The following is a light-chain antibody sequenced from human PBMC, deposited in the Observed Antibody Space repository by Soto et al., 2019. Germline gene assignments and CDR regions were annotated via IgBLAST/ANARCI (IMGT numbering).Light chain of an antibody. CDR2: DVS. CDR3: SSYTSSSTYV. CDR1: SSDVGSYNR. V-gene: IGLV2-18*02. J-gene: IGLJ1*01. Sequence: QSVLTQPPSMSGSPGQSVIISCTGTSSDVGSYNRVSWYQQPPGTAPKLMIYDVSNRPSGVPDRFSGSKSGNAASLTITGLQAEDEADYYCSSYTSSSTYVFGTGTKVTV.